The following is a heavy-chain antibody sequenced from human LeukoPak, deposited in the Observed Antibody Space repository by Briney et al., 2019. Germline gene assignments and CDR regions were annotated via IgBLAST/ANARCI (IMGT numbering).Heavy chain of an antibody. J-gene: IGHJ4*02. V-gene: IGHV4-39*07. D-gene: IGHD3-3*01. Sequence: SETLSLTCTVSGGSISSNDYSWGWIRQPPGKGLEWIGTMHYSGSTYYDPSLKSRVTISVDTSKNQFSLKMNSVTAADTAVYYCARGSDFWSGYSFDNWGQGTLVTVSS. CDR3: ARGSDFWSGYSFDN. CDR1: GGSISSNDYS. CDR2: MHYSGST.